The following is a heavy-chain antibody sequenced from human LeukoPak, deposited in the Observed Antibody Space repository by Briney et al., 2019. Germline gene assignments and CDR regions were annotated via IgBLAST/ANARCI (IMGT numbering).Heavy chain of an antibody. V-gene: IGHV4-38-2*02. J-gene: IGHJ6*03. CDR3: ARGFYGSGSYSPPYYYMDV. CDR1: GYSITSAYY. CDR2: FFLKGST. Sequence: MASETLSLTCTVSGYSITSAYYWGWIRQPPGKGLEWIGSFFLKGSTYYNPSLKSRVTISVDTSKNQFSLKLSSVTAADTAVYYCARGFYGSGSYSPPYYYMDVWGKGTTVTISS. D-gene: IGHD3-10*01.